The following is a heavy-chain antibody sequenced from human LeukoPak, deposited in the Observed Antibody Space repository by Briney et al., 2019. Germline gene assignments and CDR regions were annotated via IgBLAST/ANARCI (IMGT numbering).Heavy chain of an antibody. J-gene: IGHJ4*02. V-gene: IGHV2-5*02. Sequence: SGPTLVNPTQTLTLTCTFSGFSLSTNGVSVGWIRQPPGKALEWLALIYWDDDKRYSPSLKSRLTITKDTSKNQVVLTMTNMDPVDTATYYCAHSTYYYGSGSYYMPDYWGQGTLVTVSS. CDR3: AHSTYYYGSGSYYMPDY. CDR1: GFSLSTNGVS. D-gene: IGHD3-10*01. CDR2: IYWDDDK.